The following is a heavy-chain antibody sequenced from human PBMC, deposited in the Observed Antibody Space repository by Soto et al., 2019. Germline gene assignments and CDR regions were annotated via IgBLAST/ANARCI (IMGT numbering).Heavy chain of an antibody. CDR1: GGTFNRYA. CDR2: ITPMFGIG. D-gene: IGHD6-19*01. CDR3: AQTLGEAVAGPGRFDL. V-gene: IGHV1-69*12. J-gene: IGHJ2*01. Sequence: QVQLVQSGAEVKKPGSSVKVSCKASGGTFNRYAISWLRQAPGQGPEWMGGITPMFGIGNYAQKFQGRGTITADESKTTVNMELRRLTCEDTAVYYCAQTLGEAVAGPGRFDLWGRGTRVIVSS.